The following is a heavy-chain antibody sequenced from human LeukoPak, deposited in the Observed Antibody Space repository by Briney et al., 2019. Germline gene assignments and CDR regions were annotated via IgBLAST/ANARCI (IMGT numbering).Heavy chain of an antibody. CDR2: IRNDGNKK. V-gene: IGHV3-30*02. J-gene: IGHJ4*02. Sequence: GSLRLSCVASGFTFSTSGMHWVRQSPGKGLDWVAFIRNDGNKKNYAESVKGRFTISRDNSKNTLYLQMNSLRAEDTAVYYCAKDLCSGGSCYSFEHWGQGTLVTVSS. CDR3: AKDLCSGGSCYSFEH. D-gene: IGHD2-15*01. CDR1: GFTFSTSG.